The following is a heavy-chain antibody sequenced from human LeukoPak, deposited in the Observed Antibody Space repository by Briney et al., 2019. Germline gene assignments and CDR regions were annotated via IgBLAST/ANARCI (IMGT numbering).Heavy chain of an antibody. CDR2: ISGSGGST. D-gene: IGHD3-9*01. CDR3: AKEILTGRYYGMDV. CDR1: GFTFSSYA. J-gene: IGHJ6*04. V-gene: IGHV3-23*01. Sequence: SGGSLRLSCAASGFTFSSYAMSWVRQAPGKGLEWVSAISGSGGSTYYADSVKGRFTISRDNSKNTLCLQMNSLRAEDTALYYCAKEILTGRYYGMDVWGKGTTVTVSS.